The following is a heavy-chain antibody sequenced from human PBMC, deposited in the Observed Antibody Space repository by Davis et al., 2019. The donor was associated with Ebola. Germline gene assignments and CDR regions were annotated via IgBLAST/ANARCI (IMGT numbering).Heavy chain of an antibody. J-gene: IGHJ6*03. CDR2: INPKSGGT. CDR3: ARALSATYDYYVDV. V-gene: IGHV1-2*04. Sequence: AASVKVSCKASGGTFSNFALSWVRQAPGQGLEWMGWINPKSGGTKYAQRFQDWVTMTRDTSITTAYVELSGLTSDDTAIYYCARALSATYDYYVDVWDKGTAVTVSS. CDR1: GGTFSNFA. D-gene: IGHD2-8*01.